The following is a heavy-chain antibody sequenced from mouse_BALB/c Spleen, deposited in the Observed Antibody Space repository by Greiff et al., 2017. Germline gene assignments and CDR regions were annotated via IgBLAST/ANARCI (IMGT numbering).Heavy chain of an antibody. V-gene: IGHV5-17*02. CDR3: ARGVTTATVYWYFDV. CDR2: ISSGSSTI. CDR1: GFTFSSFG. J-gene: IGHJ1*01. Sequence: EVKLVESGGGLVQPGGSRKLSCAASGFTFSSFGMHWVRQAPEKGLEWVAYISSGSSTIYYADTVKGRFTISRDNPKNTLFLQMTSLRSEDTAMYYCARGVTTATVYWYFDVWGAGTTVTVSS. D-gene: IGHD1-2*01.